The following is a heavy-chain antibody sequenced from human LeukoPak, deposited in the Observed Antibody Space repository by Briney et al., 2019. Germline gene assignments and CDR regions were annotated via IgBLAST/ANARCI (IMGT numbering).Heavy chain of an antibody. D-gene: IGHD5-18*01. V-gene: IGHV4-59*01. Sequence: SETLSLTCTVSGGSISSYYWSWIRQPPGKGLEWIGYIYYSGSTNYNPSLKSRVTISVDTSKNQFSLKLSSVTAADTAVYYCARWGYSYGYGFGEVWRYYYYGMDVWGQGTTVTVSS. CDR1: GGSISSYY. CDR2: IYYSGST. CDR3: ARWGYSYGYGFGEVWRYYYYGMDV. J-gene: IGHJ6*02.